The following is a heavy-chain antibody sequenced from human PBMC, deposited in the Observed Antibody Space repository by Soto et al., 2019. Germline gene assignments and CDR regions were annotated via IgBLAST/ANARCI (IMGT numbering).Heavy chain of an antibody. CDR1: GYTFTSYG. V-gene: IGHV1-18*01. CDR2: ISAYNGNT. D-gene: IGHD6-19*01. Sequence: ASVKVSCKASGYTFTSYGISWVRQAPGQGLEWMGWISAYNGNTNYAQKLQGRVTMTTDTSTSTAYMELRSLRSEDTAVYYCARDRWSSDNDGIDYWGQGTLVTVSS. J-gene: IGHJ4*02. CDR3: ARDRWSSDNDGIDY.